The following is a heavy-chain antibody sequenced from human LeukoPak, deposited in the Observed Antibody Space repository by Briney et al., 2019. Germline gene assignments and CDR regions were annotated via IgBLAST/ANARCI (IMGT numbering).Heavy chain of an antibody. J-gene: IGHJ6*03. CDR3: PKGLIAVAVNNYYTLNV. V-gene: IGHV1-2*02. Sequence: GASVKVSCKASGYTFTGYYMHWVRQAPGQGLEWMGWINPNSGGTNYAQKFQGRVTMTRDTSISTAYMELSRLRSDDTAVYYCPKGLIAVAVNNYYTLNVWGKGTTVTVS. CDR2: INPNSGGT. CDR1: GYTFTGYY. D-gene: IGHD6-19*01.